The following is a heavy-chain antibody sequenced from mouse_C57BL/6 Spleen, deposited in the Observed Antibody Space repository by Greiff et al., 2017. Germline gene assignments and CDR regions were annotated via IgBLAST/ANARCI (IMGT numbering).Heavy chain of an antibody. D-gene: IGHD1-1*01. CDR1: GFTFSSYT. CDR3: ARHDGSSPHWYFDV. CDR2: ISGGGGNT. J-gene: IGHJ1*03. Sequence: DVKLVESGGGLVKPGGSLKLSCAASGFTFSSYTMSWVRQTPEKRLERVATISGGGGNTYYPDSVKGRFTISRDNAKKTLYLQMSSLRSEDTALYYCARHDGSSPHWYFDVWGTGTPVTVSS. V-gene: IGHV5-9*01.